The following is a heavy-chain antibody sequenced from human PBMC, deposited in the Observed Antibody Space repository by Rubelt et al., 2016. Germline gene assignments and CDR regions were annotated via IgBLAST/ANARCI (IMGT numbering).Heavy chain of an antibody. CDR2: INPSGGST. V-gene: IGHV1-46*01. Sequence: QVQLVQSGAEVKKPGASVKVSCKASGYTFTSYYMHWVRQAPGQGLEWMGIINPSGGSTSYEQKFQGRVTMTRDTTTSTVYMELSSLRSEDTAVYYCARSPRYDFEDNWFDPWGQGTLATVSS. CDR3: ARSPRYDFEDNWFDP. D-gene: IGHD3-3*01. CDR1: GYTFTSYY. J-gene: IGHJ5*02.